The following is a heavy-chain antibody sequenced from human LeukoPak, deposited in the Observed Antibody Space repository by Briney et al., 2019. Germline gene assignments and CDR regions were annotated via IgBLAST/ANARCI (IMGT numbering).Heavy chain of an antibody. J-gene: IGHJ4*02. D-gene: IGHD5-18*01. CDR1: GFTFSSYA. V-gene: IGHV3-30*18. Sequence: QPGGSLRLSCAASGFTFSSYAMHWVRQSLGKGLEWVAVMSYDGFNKYYADSVKGRFTISRDNSKNTLYLRMNSLRAEDTAVYYCAKTEGYSYGYYFDYWGQGTLVTVSS. CDR3: AKTEGYSYGYYFDY. CDR2: MSYDGFNK.